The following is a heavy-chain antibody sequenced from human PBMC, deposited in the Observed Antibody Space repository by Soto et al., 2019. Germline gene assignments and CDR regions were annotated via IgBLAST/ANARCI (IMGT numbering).Heavy chain of an antibody. J-gene: IGHJ5*02. Sequence: SETLYLTCTVSGGSISSYYWSWIRQPPGKGLEWIGYIYYSGSTNYNPSLKSRVTISVDTSNNQFSLKLSSVTAADTAAYYCARDLGGSGWDWFDPWGQGTLVTVSS. CDR2: IYYSGST. D-gene: IGHD3-10*01. CDR1: GGSISSYY. V-gene: IGHV4-59*01. CDR3: ARDLGGSGWDWFDP.